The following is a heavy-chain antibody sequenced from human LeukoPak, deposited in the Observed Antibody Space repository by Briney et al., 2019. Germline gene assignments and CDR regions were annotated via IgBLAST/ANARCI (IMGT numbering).Heavy chain of an antibody. CDR1: GFTFSRSW. CDR2: ISGSGRST. V-gene: IGHV3-23*01. J-gene: IGHJ4*02. Sequence: GGSLRLSCGASGFTFSRSWVSWVRQAPGKGLEWVSAISGSGRSTYNADTVKGRFTITRDNSKNTLYLQVNSLRAEDTAVYYCAKDTADTAMVFDYWGQGTLVTVSS. D-gene: IGHD5-18*01. CDR3: AKDTADTAMVFDY.